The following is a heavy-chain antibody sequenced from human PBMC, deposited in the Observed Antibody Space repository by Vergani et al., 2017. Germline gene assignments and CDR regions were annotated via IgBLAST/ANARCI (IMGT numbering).Heavy chain of an antibody. J-gene: IGHJ4*02. CDR1: GGSISSSSYY. V-gene: IGHV4-39*02. CDR3: AREAKDPHYYFDY. CDR2: IYYSGST. D-gene: IGHD4/OR15-4a*01. Sequence: QLQLQESGPGLVKPSETLSLTCTVSGGSISSSSYYWGWIRQPPGKGLEWIGSIYYSGSTYYNPSLKSRVTISVDTSKNQFSLKLSSVTAEDTAVYYCAREAKDPHYYFDYWGQGTLVTVSS.